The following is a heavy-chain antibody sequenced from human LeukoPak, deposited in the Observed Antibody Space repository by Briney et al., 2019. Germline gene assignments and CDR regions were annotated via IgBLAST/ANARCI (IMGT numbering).Heavy chain of an antibody. CDR3: AKFSVAGRPY. Sequence: GGSLGLSCAASGFTFSLYGIPRVRPAPGKGLGWVAVISYDGSHKYYADAVQGRFNVSRDNSNNTLFLQMDGLKIEDTAVYYCAKFSVAGRPYWGQGTLVTVSS. V-gene: IGHV3-30*18. CDR2: ISYDGSHK. D-gene: IGHD6-19*01. CDR1: GFTFSLYG. J-gene: IGHJ4*02.